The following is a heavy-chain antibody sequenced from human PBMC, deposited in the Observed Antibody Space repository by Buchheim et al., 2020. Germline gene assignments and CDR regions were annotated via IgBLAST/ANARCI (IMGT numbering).Heavy chain of an antibody. V-gene: IGHV3-30-3*01. Sequence: QVQLVESGGGVVQPGRSLRLSCAASGFTFSSYAMHWVRQAPGKGLEWVAVISYDGSNKYYADSVKGRFTISRANSKNTLYLQMNSLRAEDTAVYYCARAAQRGYSYGHYYYYYGMDVWGQGTT. D-gene: IGHD5-18*01. CDR1: GFTFSSYA. J-gene: IGHJ6*02. CDR2: ISYDGSNK. CDR3: ARAAQRGYSYGHYYYYYGMDV.